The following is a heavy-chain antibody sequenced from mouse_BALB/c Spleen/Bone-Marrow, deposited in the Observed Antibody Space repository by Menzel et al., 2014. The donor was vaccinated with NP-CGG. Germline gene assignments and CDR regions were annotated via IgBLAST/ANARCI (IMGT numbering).Heavy chain of an antibody. CDR3: TRQYGNYYAMDY. Sequence: QVQLQQPGAELVRPGASVKVSCKASGYTFTSYWINWVKQRPGQGLEWIGNIYPSDSYTNYNQNFKDKATLTVDKSSSTAYMQLSSPTSEDSAVYYCTRQYGNYYAMDYWGQGTSVTFSS. V-gene: IGHV1-69*02. J-gene: IGHJ4*01. CDR2: IYPSDSYT. D-gene: IGHD2-10*02. CDR1: GYTFTSYW.